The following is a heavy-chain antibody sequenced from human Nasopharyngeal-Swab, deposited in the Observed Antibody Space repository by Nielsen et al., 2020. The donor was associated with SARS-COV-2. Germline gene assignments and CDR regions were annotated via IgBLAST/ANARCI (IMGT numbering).Heavy chain of an antibody. V-gene: IGHV3-21*01. CDR3: ARDGLDYDFWSAYFMDV. D-gene: IGHD3-3*01. CDR2: ISSSSSYI. J-gene: IGHJ6*02. Sequence: ESLKISCAASGFPFNNYNFNWVRQAPGKGLEWVSSISSSSSYIYYADSVKGRFTISRDNAKNSLYLQMNSLRAEDTAVYYCARDGLDYDFWSAYFMDVWGQGTTVTVSS. CDR1: GFPFNNYN.